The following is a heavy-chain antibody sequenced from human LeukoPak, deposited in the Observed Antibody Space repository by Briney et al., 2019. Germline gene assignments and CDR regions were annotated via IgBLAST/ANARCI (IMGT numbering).Heavy chain of an antibody. CDR2: IYSGGST. V-gene: IGHV3-53*01. D-gene: IGHD3-22*01. CDR1: GFTFSDYY. J-gene: IGHJ6*03. Sequence: AGGSLRLSCAASGFTFSDYYMSWIRQAPGKGLEWVSVIYSGGSTYYADSVKGRFTISRDNSKNTLYLQMNSLRAEDTAVYYCARVRSSGYYYYYYMDVWGKGTTVTVSS. CDR3: ARVRSSGYYYYYYMDV.